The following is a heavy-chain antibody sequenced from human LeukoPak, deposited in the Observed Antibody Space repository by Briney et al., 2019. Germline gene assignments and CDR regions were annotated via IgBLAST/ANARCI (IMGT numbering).Heavy chain of an antibody. CDR1: GFTFSSYS. CDR3: ARYPSPEAYYYGSGSYSGNHFDY. J-gene: IGHJ4*02. CDR2: ISSSSTTI. V-gene: IGHV3-48*01. Sequence: PGGSLRLSCAASGFTFSSYSMNWVRQAPGKGMEWVSYISSSSTTIYYADSVKGRFTISRDNAKNSLYLQMNSLRAEDTAVYYCARYPSPEAYYYGSGSYSGNHFDYWGQGTLVTVSS. D-gene: IGHD3-10*01.